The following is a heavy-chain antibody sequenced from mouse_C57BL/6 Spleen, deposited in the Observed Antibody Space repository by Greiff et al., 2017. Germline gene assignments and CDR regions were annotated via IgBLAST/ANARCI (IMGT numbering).Heavy chain of an antibody. V-gene: IGHV14-4*01. J-gene: IGHJ4*01. D-gene: IGHD1-1*01. CDR1: GFNIKDDY. CDR3: TTPSYYGSSRDYAMDY. CDR2: IDPENGDT. Sequence: VHVKQSGAELVRPGASVKLSCTASGFNIKDDYMHWVKQRPEQGLEWIGWIDPENGDTEYASKFQGKATITADTSSNTAYLQLSSLTSEDTAVYYCTTPSYYGSSRDYAMDYWGQGTSVTVSS.